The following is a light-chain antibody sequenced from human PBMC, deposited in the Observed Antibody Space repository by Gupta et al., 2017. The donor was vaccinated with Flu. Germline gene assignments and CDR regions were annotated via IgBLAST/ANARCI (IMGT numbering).Light chain of an antibody. CDR1: TLGDTF. J-gene: IGLJ3*02. Sequence: YELTQPPSASVSPGQTATISCSGNTLGDTFTSWYQHIPGQSPVLVIYQDSKRPSGIPDRFSGSNSGNTATLVISGTQTMDEADYYCQAWNSGAWVFGGGTKLTVL. CDR3: QAWNSGAWV. CDR2: QDS. V-gene: IGLV3-1*01.